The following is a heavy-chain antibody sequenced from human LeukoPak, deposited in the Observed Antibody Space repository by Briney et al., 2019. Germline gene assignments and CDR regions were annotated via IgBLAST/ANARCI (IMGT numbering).Heavy chain of an antibody. CDR1: GGSFSGYY. CDR2: INHSGST. D-gene: IGHD1-26*01. CDR3: ARFDLGATKSLDY. Sequence: PSETLSLTCAVYGGSFSGYYWSWIRQPPGKGLEWIGEINHSGSTNYNPSLKSRVTISVDTSKNQFSLKLSSVTAADTAVYYCARFDLGATKSLDYWGQGTLVTVSS. J-gene: IGHJ4*02. V-gene: IGHV4-34*01.